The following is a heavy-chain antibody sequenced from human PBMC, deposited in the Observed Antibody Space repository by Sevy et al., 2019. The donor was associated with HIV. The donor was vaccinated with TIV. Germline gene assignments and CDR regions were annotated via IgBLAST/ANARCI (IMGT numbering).Heavy chain of an antibody. CDR3: VRILSTSYYNYRALDV. V-gene: IGHV1-8*02. D-gene: IGHD3-10*01. CDR1: GYTFTSYD. Sequence: ASVKVSCRASGYTFTSYDIHWVRQTTGQGLEWMGWMSPNSGNTGYAQKFQGRVTMTRDTSKGTAYMELSSLRSDDTGVYYCVRILSTSYYNYRALDVWGQGTTVTVSS. J-gene: IGHJ6*02. CDR2: MSPNSGNT.